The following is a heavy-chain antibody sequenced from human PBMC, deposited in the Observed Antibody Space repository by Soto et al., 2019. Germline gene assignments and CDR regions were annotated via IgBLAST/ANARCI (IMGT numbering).Heavy chain of an antibody. CDR1: GFTFSSYI. J-gene: IGHJ4*02. V-gene: IGHV3-21*01. Sequence: GGSLRLSCAASGFTFSSYIMNWVRQAPGKGLEWVSSISSSSSYIYYADSVKGRFTISRDNAKNSLYLQMNSLRAEDTAVYYCARGLPGYSSGWYDGYWGQGTLVTVSS. CDR3: ARGLPGYSSGWYDGY. CDR2: ISSSSSYI. D-gene: IGHD6-19*01.